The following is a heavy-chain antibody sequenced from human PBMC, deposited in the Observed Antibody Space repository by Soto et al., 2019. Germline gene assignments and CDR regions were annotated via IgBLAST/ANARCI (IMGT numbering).Heavy chain of an antibody. CDR1: TSTFSRYG. V-gene: IGHV3-48*02. D-gene: IGHD1-1*01. CDR3: ATFTTGTIHFNF. CDR2: ISPSGVTI. Sequence: EVLLVESGGGLVQSGGSLRLSCAASTSTFSRYGMNWVRQAPGKGLEWISFISPSGVTIYYADSVRGRFTISRDNAKNSLFLHMNTLRDDDTAVYYCATFTTGTIHFNFWGQGTLITVSS. J-gene: IGHJ4*02.